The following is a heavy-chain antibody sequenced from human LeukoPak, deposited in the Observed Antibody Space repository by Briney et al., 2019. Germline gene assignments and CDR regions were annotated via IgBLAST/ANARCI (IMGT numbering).Heavy chain of an antibody. D-gene: IGHD2-15*01. Sequence: PSETLSLTCAVYGGSFSGYYWSWIRQPPGKGLEWIGYIYYSGSTNYNPSLKSRVTISVDTSKNQFSLKLSSVTAADTAVYYCARHVVVAATSGSNWFDPWGQGTLVTVSS. V-gene: IGHV4-59*08. CDR3: ARHVVVAATSGSNWFDP. J-gene: IGHJ5*02. CDR1: GGSFSGYY. CDR2: IYYSGST.